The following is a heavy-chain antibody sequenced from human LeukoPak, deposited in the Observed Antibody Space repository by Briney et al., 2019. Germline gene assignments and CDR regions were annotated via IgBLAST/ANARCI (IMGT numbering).Heavy chain of an antibody. Sequence: GGSLRLSCAASGFTFDDYGMSWVRQAPGKGLEWVSGINWNGGSTGYADSVKGRFTISRDNAKNSLYLQMNSLRDEDTALYYCARDGPAYCGGDCYSGYWGQGTLVTVSS. CDR1: GFTFDDYG. J-gene: IGHJ4*02. CDR2: INWNGGST. CDR3: ARDGPAYCGGDCYSGY. V-gene: IGHV3-20*04. D-gene: IGHD2-21*02.